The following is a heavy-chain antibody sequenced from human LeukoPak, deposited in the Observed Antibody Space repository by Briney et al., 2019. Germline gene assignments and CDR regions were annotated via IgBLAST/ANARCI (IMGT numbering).Heavy chain of an antibody. D-gene: IGHD5-18*01. V-gene: IGHV3-21*01. CDR3: ARQYSYGYFVGRFDP. CDR1: GFTFSSYS. J-gene: IGHJ5*02. CDR2: ISSSSSYI. Sequence: PGRSLRLSCAASGFTFSSYSMNWVRQAPGKGLEWVSSISSSSSYIYYADSVKGRFTISRDNAKNSLYLQMNSLRAEDTAVYYCARQYSYGYFVGRFDPWGQGTLVTVSS.